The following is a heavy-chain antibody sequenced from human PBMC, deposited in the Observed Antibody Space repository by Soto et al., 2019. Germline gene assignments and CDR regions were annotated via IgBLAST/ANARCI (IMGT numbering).Heavy chain of an antibody. D-gene: IGHD3-22*01. V-gene: IGHV3-48*02. CDR2: ISGSSNTI. CDR3: ARDVGYYYDSSGYYRFDY. CDR1: GFIFSSYT. J-gene: IGHJ4*02. Sequence: PGGSLRLSCVASGFIFSSYTMSWVRQAPGKGLEWVSVISGSSNTIYYTDSVKGRFTISRDNAKNSLYLQMNSLRDEDTAVYYCARDVGYYYDSSGYYRFDYWGQGTLVTVSS.